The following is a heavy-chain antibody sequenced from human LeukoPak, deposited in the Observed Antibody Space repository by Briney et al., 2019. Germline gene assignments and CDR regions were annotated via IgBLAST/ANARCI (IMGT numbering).Heavy chain of an antibody. Sequence: ASVKVSCKASGYTFTGYYLHWVRQAPGQGLEWMGWINPDSGGTNYAQKFQGRVTMTRDTSTSTVYMELSSLRSEDTAVYYCARDQRDLGYCSGGSCPSTFDYWGQGTLVTVSS. J-gene: IGHJ4*02. V-gene: IGHV1-2*02. CDR2: INPDSGGT. CDR1: GYTFTGYY. CDR3: ARDQRDLGYCSGGSCPSTFDY. D-gene: IGHD2-15*01.